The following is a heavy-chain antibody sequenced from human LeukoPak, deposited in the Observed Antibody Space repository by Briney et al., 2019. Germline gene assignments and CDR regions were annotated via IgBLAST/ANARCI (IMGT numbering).Heavy chain of an antibody. CDR1: GFTFSSYS. D-gene: IGHD6-19*01. CDR2: ISSSGDYK. CDR3: ARDSDSSGWLDYYMDV. V-gene: IGHV3-21*01. Sequence: GGSLRLSCAASGFTFSSYSMNWVRQAPGKGLEWVTSISSSGDYKYYADSLKGRFTVSRDNPRNSLYLQMNSLKAEDTAVYYCARDSDSSGWLDYYMDVWGKGTTVTISS. J-gene: IGHJ6*03.